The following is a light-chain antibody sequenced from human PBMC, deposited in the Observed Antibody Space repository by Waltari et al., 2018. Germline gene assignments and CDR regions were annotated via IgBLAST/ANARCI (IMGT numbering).Light chain of an antibody. Sequence: QTVVTQEPSLTVSPGGTVTLTCAFSTGAVTSGHHPNWSQQKPGQPPRSLIYSTDNKYSWPPARFSGSLLGGKAALTLSGVQPEDEADYYCLLTYPGPWMFGGGTKLTVL. CDR2: STD. CDR1: TGAVTSGHH. J-gene: IGLJ3*02. CDR3: LLTYPGPWM. V-gene: IGLV7-43*01.